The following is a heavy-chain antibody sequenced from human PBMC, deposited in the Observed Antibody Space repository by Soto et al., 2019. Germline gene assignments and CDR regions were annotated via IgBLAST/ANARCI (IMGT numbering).Heavy chain of an antibody. CDR3: ARSLLDEYSSSWRSAYYGMDV. CDR2: ISPNSGGT. Sequence: QVPLVQSGAEVKKPGASVKVSCKASGFTFSAYYIYWVRQAPGQGLEWIGWISPNSGGTNNAQKFQGRVTMTRDTSTNTVYMELSALIPDDTAVYYCARSLLDEYSSSWRSAYYGMDVWGQGTTVTVSS. D-gene: IGHD6-13*01. V-gene: IGHV1-2*02. J-gene: IGHJ6*02. CDR1: GFTFSAYY.